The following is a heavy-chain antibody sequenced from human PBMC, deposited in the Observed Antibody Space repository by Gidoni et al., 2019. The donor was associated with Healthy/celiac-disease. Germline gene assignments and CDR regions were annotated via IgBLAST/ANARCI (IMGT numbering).Heavy chain of an antibody. CDR2: IRAYNGNT. Sequence: QVQLVQSGAEVKKPVASVKVSCKASGYTFTSYGISWVRQAPGQGLEWMGWIRAYNGNTNYAQKLQGRVTMTTDTSTSTAYMELRSLRSDDTAVYYCARGGYDFWETTTNWFDPWGQGTLVTVSS. D-gene: IGHD3-3*01. J-gene: IGHJ5*02. V-gene: IGHV1-18*01. CDR3: ARGGYDFWETTTNWFDP. CDR1: GYTFTSYG.